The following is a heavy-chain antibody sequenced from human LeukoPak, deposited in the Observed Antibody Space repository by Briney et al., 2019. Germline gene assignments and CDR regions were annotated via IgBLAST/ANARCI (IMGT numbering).Heavy chain of an antibody. CDR2: ISSSSGYI. Sequence: GGSLRLSCAASGFTFSSYSMNWVRQAPGKGLEWVSSISSSSGYIYYADSVKGRFTISRDNAKNSLYLQMNSLRAEDTAVYYCARDADSSSWSMYYYYGMDVWGQGTTVTVSS. D-gene: IGHD6-13*01. J-gene: IGHJ6*02. V-gene: IGHV3-21*01. CDR1: GFTFSSYS. CDR3: ARDADSSSWSMYYYYGMDV.